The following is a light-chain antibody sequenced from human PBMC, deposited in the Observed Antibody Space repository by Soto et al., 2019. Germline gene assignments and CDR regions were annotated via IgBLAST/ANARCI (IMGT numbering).Light chain of an antibody. CDR1: QSVSSGH. Sequence: ETVRTQSPGTRSLSPGERATLSCRTSQSVSSGHLAWCQQKTGQAHRLLIFSACNRASGIPDRFTGSGSGTEFALTISRQEPEDFAVYCGQQYGISQNSFGQGTKLEIK. CDR2: SAC. CDR3: QQYGISQNS. J-gene: IGKJ2*03. V-gene: IGKV3-20*01.